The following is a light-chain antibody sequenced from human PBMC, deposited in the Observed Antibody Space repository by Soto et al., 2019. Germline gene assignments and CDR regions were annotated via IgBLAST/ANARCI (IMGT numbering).Light chain of an antibody. V-gene: IGKV3-20*01. J-gene: IGKJ4*01. CDR1: QSVSSSY. CDR2: GAS. CDR3: QQYGSSLSVT. Sequence: EIVLTQSPGTLSLSPGERATLSCRASQSVSSSYLAWYQQKPGQAPRLLIYGASSRATGIPDRFSGSGSGTDFTLTISRLEPEDLAVYYCQQYGSSLSVTFGGGTKVEIK.